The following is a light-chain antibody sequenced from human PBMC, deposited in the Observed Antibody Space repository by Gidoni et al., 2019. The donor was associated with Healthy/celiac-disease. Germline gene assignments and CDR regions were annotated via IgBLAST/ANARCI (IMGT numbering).Light chain of an antibody. Sequence: EIVLTQSPATLSLSPGERATLSCRASQSVSSYLAWYQQKPGQAPRLLIYDASNRGTGIPARFSGSGSGTDFTLTISSLEPEEFAVYYCQQRSNWPITFGQGTRLEIK. CDR2: DAS. CDR1: QSVSSY. J-gene: IGKJ5*01. CDR3: QQRSNWPIT. V-gene: IGKV3-11*01.